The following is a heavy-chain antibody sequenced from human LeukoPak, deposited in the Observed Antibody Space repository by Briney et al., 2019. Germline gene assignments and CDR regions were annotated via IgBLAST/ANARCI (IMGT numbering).Heavy chain of an antibody. D-gene: IGHD3/OR15-3a*01. Sequence: GASVKVSCKASGGTFGGYGISWVRLAPEQGLEWIGGIIPIFDSPNYAQKFLGRLSITADESTGTAYMELSSLKSDDTAMYYCARWGHSTLDYYFDYWGQGTLVTVSS. CDR3: ARWGHSTLDYYFDY. J-gene: IGHJ4*02. V-gene: IGHV1-69*13. CDR1: GGTFGGYG. CDR2: IIPIFDSP.